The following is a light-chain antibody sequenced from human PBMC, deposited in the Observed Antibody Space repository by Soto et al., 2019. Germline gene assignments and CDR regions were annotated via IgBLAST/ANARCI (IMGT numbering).Light chain of an antibody. CDR1: QSIARF. V-gene: IGKV1-39*01. CDR2: GAS. J-gene: IGKJ2*01. Sequence: DLPMTQSPSSLSAAVGDRVTITCRASQSIARFLNWYQQKPGEVPKLLIFGASYLRSGVPSRSSGSGSGTHFALTITSLQPEDFATYFCQQSHIAPYTFGQGTNL. CDR3: QQSHIAPYT.